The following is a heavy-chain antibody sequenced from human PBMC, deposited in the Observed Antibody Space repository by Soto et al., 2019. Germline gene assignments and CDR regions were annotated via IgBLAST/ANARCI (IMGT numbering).Heavy chain of an antibody. V-gene: IGHV4-59*01. D-gene: IGHD4-17*01. CDR3: TRVGGYYGDYPNFDY. CDR2: IYYSGST. CDR1: GGSISPYY. J-gene: IGHJ4*02. Sequence: SETLSLTYTVSGGSISPYYWSWIRQPPGKGLEWIGYIYYSGSTKYNPSLKSRVTISVGTSKNQISLNLNSVTAADTAVYYCTRVGGYYGDYPNFDYWGQGTLVTVSS.